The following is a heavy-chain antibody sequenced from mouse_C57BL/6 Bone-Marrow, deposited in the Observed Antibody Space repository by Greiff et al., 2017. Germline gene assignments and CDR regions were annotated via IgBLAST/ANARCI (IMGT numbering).Heavy chain of an antibody. CDR3: ARELWLRRRGYYFDY. V-gene: IGHV5-17*01. CDR2: ISSGSSTI. D-gene: IGHD2-2*01. Sequence: EVMLVESGGGLVKPGGSLKLSCAASGFTFSDYGMHWVRQAPEKGLEWVAYISSGSSTIYYADTVKGRFTISRDNAKNTLFLQMTSLRSEDTAVYYCARELWLRRRGYYFDYWGQGTTLTVSS. CDR1: GFTFSDYG. J-gene: IGHJ2*01.